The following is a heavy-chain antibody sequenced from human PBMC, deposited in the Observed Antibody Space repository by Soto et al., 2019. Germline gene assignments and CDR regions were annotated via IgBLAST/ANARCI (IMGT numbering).Heavy chain of an antibody. D-gene: IGHD2-2*01. CDR2: IYPGDSDT. V-gene: IGHV5-51*01. J-gene: IGHJ6*03. CDR1: GYSFTSYW. CDR3: ARQGGVGDIVVVPAAPYYYYMDV. Sequence: GESLKISCKGSGYSFTSYWIGWVRQMPGKGLEWMGIIYPGDSDTRYSPSFQGQVTISADKSISTACLQWSSLKASDTAMYYCARQGGVGDIVVVPAAPYYYYMDVWGKGTTVTVSS.